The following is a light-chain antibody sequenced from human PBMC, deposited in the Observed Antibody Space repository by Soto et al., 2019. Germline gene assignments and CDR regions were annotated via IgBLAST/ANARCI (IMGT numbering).Light chain of an antibody. V-gene: IGKV3D-15*01. CDR2: GAS. J-gene: IGKJ4*01. CDR1: HSVDRN. Sequence: EIVMTQSPATLSVSPGERATLSCRASHSVDRNLAWYQQKPGQPPRLLIFGASTGATGIPARFSGSGSGTDFTLTISSLQSEDFAVYYCQQYNNWPLTFGGGTKVEIK. CDR3: QQYNNWPLT.